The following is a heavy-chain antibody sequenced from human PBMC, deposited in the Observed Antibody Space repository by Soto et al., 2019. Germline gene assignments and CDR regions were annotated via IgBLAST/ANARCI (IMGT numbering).Heavy chain of an antibody. CDR1: GYTFSTYD. V-gene: IGHV1-8*01. D-gene: IGHD3-22*01. Sequence: ASVKVSCKASGYTFSTYDIHWVRQATGQGLEWMGWMNANSGNTGSTQNFQGRVSMTWDTSIATAYMEMSGLRSEDTAVYYCARGYYDISGFYPIDYWGQGTLVPSPQ. CDR2: MNANSGNT. J-gene: IGHJ4*02. CDR3: ARGYYDISGFYPIDY.